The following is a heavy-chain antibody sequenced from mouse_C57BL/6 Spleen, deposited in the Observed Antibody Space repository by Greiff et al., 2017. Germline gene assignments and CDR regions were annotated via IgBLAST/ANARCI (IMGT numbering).Heavy chain of an antibody. CDR2: INPSNGGT. V-gene: IGHV1-53*01. J-gene: IGHJ2*01. Sequence: QVQLQQPGTELVKPGASVKLSCKASGYTFTSYWMHWVKQRPGQGLEWIGNINPSNGGTNYNEQFKSKATLTVDKSSSTADMQLSSLTSEDSAVYYCARHYYGSSRYYFDYWGQGTTLTVSS. D-gene: IGHD1-1*01. CDR1: GYTFTSYW. CDR3: ARHYYGSSRYYFDY.